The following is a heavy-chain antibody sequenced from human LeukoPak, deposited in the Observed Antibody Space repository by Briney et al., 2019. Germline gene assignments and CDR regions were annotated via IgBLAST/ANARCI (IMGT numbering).Heavy chain of an antibody. CDR3: ARGGIYCSSTSCYGDY. CDR2: ISWNGGST. V-gene: IGHV3-20*04. Sequence: GGSLRLSCAASGFTFDDYGMSWVRQAPGKGLEWVSGISWNGGSTGYADSVKGRFTISRDNAKNSLYLQMNSLRAEDTALYYCARGGIYCSSTSCYGDYWGQGTLVTVSS. D-gene: IGHD2-2*01. CDR1: GFTFDDYG. J-gene: IGHJ4*02.